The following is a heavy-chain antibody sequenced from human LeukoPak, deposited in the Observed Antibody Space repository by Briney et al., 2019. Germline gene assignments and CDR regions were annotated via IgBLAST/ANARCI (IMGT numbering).Heavy chain of an antibody. D-gene: IGHD3-10*01. CDR2: IFYSGTT. J-gene: IGHJ4*02. V-gene: IGHV4-31*03. Sequence: SQTLSLTCTVSGGSISSGGYYWSWIRQHPGKGLEWIGYIFYSGTTYYNPSLKSRVTISVDTSNNQFSLKLSSVTAADTAVYYCARVGVSGSYYGTSDYWGQGTLVTVSS. CDR1: GGSISSGGYY. CDR3: ARVGVSGSYYGTSDY.